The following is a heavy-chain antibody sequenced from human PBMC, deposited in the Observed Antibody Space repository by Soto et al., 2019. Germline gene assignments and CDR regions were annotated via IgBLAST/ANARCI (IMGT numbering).Heavy chain of an antibody. Sequence: PGESLKISCKVSGYSFSTSWMGWVRQLPGKGLEWMGIIYPGDSDSSYGPSFEGHVTFSVDKSISTAYLEWSSLKASDTAIYYCARLSRRVAQESNYFDPWGQGTLVTVS. D-gene: IGHD2-8*01. V-gene: IGHV5-51*01. CDR2: IYPGDSDS. CDR3: ARLSRRVAQESNYFDP. J-gene: IGHJ5*02. CDR1: GYSFSTSW.